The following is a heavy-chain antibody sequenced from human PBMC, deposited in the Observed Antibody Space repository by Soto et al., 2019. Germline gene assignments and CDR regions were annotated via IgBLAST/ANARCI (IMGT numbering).Heavy chain of an antibody. D-gene: IGHD6-19*01. CDR2: IYYSGST. J-gene: IGHJ4*02. Sequence: SETLSLTCTFSGGSISTYYWSWIRQPPGKGLEWIGYIYYSGSTSYNPSLKSRVTISVDTSKNQFSLKLDSVTAADTAVYYCAIANGWYYFDYWGQGALVTV. CDR1: GGSISTYY. CDR3: AIANGWYYFDY. V-gene: IGHV4-59*08.